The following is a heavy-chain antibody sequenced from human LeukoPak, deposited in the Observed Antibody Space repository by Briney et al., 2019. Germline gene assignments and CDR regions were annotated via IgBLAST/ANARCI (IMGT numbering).Heavy chain of an antibody. V-gene: IGHV3-74*03. D-gene: IGHD6-13*01. CDR3: ATYSSSWPDNNAFDI. CDR2: IKSDGSST. CDR1: GFTLSRYW. Sequence: GGSLRLSCAASGFTLSRYWMHWVRQAPGKGMMWVSRIKSDGSSTTYADSVKGRFTISRDNAKNTLYLQMNSLRDEDTAVYYCATYSSSWPDNNAFDIWGQGTKVTVSS. J-gene: IGHJ3*02.